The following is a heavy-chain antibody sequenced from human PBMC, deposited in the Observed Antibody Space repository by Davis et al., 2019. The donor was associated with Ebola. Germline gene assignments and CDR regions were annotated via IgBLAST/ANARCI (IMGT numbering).Heavy chain of an antibody. J-gene: IGHJ6*02. CDR2: LHTGGSI. CDR3: ARDLIILGGMDV. V-gene: IGHV3-66*01. D-gene: IGHD2-8*01. CDR1: GFTVSLHY. Sequence: GGSLRLSCAASGFTVSLHYMSWVRHAPGNVLEWVSFLHTGGSIYYADSVKGRFTISRDNAKNSLYLQMNSLRDEDTAVYYCARDLIILGGMDVWGQGTTVTVSS.